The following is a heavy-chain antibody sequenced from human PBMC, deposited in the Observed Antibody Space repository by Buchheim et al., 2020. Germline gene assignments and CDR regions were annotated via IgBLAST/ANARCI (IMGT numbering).Heavy chain of an antibody. CDR1: GGSISSGDYY. V-gene: IGHV4-30-4*01. J-gene: IGHJ6*02. CDR2: IYYSGST. D-gene: IGHD2-15*01. Sequence: QVQLQESGPGLVKPSQTLSLTCTVSGGSISSGDYYWSWIRQPPGKGLEWIGYIYYSGSTYYNPSLKSRVTISVDTSKNQFSLKLSSVTAADTAVYYCARAVVVAVAAIDVRDYGMDVWGQGTT. CDR3: ARAVVVAVAAIDVRDYGMDV.